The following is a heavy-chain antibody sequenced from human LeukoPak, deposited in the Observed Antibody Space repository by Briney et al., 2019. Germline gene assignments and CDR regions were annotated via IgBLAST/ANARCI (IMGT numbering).Heavy chain of an antibody. J-gene: IGHJ5*02. V-gene: IGHV4-59*01. Sequence: PSETLSLTCTVSGGSISSYYWSWIRQPPGKGLEWIGYIYYSGSTNYNPSLKSRVTISVDTSKNQFSLKLSSVTAADTAVYYCVRGHRGYSGYDRLGYSSGWQRVNWFDPWGQGTLVTVSS. D-gene: IGHD5-12*01. CDR2: IYYSGST. CDR1: GGSISSYY. CDR3: VRGHRGYSGYDRLGYSSGWQRVNWFDP.